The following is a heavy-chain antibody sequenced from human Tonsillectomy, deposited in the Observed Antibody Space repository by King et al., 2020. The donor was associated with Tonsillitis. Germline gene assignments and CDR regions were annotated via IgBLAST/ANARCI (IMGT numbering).Heavy chain of an antibody. J-gene: IGHJ4*02. CDR2: IKQDGSDK. Sequence: VQLVESGGGLVQPGGSLRLSCAASGFTFSSYWMNWVLQAPGKGLEWVANIKQDGSDKHYVVSVKGRFTIFRDNAKNSLSLEMNNPRVEDTAVYYCARDSSSGENNGWSGFDYWGQGTLVTVSS. D-gene: IGHD6-19*01. V-gene: IGHV3-7*03. CDR3: ARDSSSGENNGWSGFDY. CDR1: GFTFSSYW.